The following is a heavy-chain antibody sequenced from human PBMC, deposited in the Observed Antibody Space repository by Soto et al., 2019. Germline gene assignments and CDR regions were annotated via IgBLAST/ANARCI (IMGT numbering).Heavy chain of an antibody. CDR2: ISYDGTNK. J-gene: IGHJ5*01. V-gene: IGHV3-30*18. Sequence: QPQLVESGGGVVQPGRSLRLSCATSEFTFSNYGMHWVRQAAGKGLEWVASISYDGTNKYYGESVKGRFIISRDNSKNTLDLQMNSLRVDDTAVYYCAKGPYYYDRSGTYYPSDPITDSWGQGTLVIVST. D-gene: IGHD3-22*01. CDR3: AKGPYYYDRSGTYYPSDPITDS. CDR1: EFTFSNYG.